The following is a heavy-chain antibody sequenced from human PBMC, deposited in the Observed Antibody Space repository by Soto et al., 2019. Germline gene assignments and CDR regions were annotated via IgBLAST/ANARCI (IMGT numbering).Heavy chain of an antibody. Sequence: SETLSLTCAVYGGSFSGYYWSWIRQPPGKGLEWSGEINHSGSTDYNPSLKSRVTISVDTSKNQFSLKLSSVTAADTAVYYCARGRKPYSGSYYRWFHPWGQGTLVTV. CDR3: ARGRKPYSGSYYRWFHP. J-gene: IGHJ5*02. CDR1: GGSFSGYY. V-gene: IGHV4-34*01. CDR2: INHSGST. D-gene: IGHD1-26*01.